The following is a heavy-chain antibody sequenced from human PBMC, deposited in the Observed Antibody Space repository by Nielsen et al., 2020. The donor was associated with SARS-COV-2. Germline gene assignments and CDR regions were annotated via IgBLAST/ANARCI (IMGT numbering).Heavy chain of an antibody. CDR2: INPYSGST. D-gene: IGHD3/OR15-3a*01. J-gene: IGHJ6*02. CDR3: ARARATIFGLVMSYGMDV. CDR1: GGTFSSYA. V-gene: IGHV1-2*06. Sequence: ASVKVSCKASGGTFSSYAISWVRQAPGQGLEWMGRINPYSGSTNYAQKFQGTVTMTRDASISTVYMELTSDDTAVYYCARARATIFGLVMSYGMDVWGQGTTVAVSS.